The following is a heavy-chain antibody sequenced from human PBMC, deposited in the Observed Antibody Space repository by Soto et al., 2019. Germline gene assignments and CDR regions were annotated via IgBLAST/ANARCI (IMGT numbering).Heavy chain of an antibody. D-gene: IGHD3-22*01. CDR3: AREKGAAYYDSSGYYPFDY. Sequence: QVQLVQSGAEVKKPGSSVKVSCKASGGTFSSYAISWVRQAPGQGLEWMGGIIPIFGTANYAQKFQGRVTITADESTSTAYMELSSLRSEDTAVYYCAREKGAAYYDSSGYYPFDYWGQGTLVTASS. CDR2: IIPIFGTA. J-gene: IGHJ4*02. V-gene: IGHV1-69*01. CDR1: GGTFSSYA.